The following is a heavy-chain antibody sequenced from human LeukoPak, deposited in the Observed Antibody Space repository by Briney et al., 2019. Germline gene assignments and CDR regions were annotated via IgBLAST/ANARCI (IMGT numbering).Heavy chain of an antibody. D-gene: IGHD5-12*01. CDR3: ARGRSGIVATIPGNDAFDI. CDR2: INPIFGTA. CDR1: GGTFSNYA. V-gene: IGHV1-69*05. Sequence: SVKVSCKASGGTFSNYAITWVRQAPGQGLAWMGAINPIFGTANYAQKFQGRATIITDASTGTVYMELSSLRSDDTAVYYCARGRSGIVATIPGNDAFDIWGQGTMVTVSS. J-gene: IGHJ3*02.